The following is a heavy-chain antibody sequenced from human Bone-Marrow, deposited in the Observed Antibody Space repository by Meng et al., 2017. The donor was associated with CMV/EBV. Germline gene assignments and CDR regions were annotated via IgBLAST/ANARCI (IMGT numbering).Heavy chain of an antibody. Sequence: ASVKVSCKASGYTFTGYYMHWVRQAPGQGLEWMGWINPNSGGTNYAQKFQGRVTMTRDTPISTAYMELSRLRSDDTAVYYCARDRIAAAAEYYYYGMDVWGQGTTVTVSS. V-gene: IGHV1-2*02. CDR1: GYTFTGYY. CDR2: INPNSGGT. CDR3: ARDRIAAAAEYYYYGMDV. J-gene: IGHJ6*02. D-gene: IGHD6-13*01.